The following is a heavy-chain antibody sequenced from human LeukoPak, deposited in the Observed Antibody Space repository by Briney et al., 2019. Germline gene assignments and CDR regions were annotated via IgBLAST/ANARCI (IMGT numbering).Heavy chain of an antibody. J-gene: IGHJ5*02. Sequence: ASVKVSCKASGYTFTSYYMHWVRQAPGQGLEWMGIINPSGGSTSYAQKFQGRVTMTRDTSISTAYMELSRLRSDDTAVYYCARATKTYYDILTGLNWFDPWGQGTLVTVSS. CDR1: GYTFTSYY. CDR2: INPSGGST. CDR3: ARATKTYYDILTGLNWFDP. D-gene: IGHD3-9*01. V-gene: IGHV1-46*01.